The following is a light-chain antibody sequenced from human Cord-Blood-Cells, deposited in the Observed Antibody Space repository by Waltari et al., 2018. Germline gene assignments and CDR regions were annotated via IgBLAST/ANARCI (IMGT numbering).Light chain of an antibody. V-gene: IGKV3-15*01. CDR3: QQYNNWPPWT. CDR1: QSVSSN. J-gene: IGKJ1*01. Sequence: EIVMTQSPAPLSVSPGERATLSCRPSQSVSSNLAWYQQKPGQAPRLLIYGASTRATGIPARFSGSGSGTEFTLTISSLQSEDFAVYYCQQYNNWPPWTFGQGTKVEIK. CDR2: GAS.